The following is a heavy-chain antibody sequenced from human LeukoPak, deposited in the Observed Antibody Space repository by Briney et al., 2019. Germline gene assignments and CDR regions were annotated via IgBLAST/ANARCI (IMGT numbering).Heavy chain of an antibody. CDR2: INSDGSTT. J-gene: IGHJ3*02. CDR3: ATTHTVLVTGISGDAFDI. D-gene: IGHD2-21*02. CDR1: GFTFSSYW. V-gene: IGHV3-74*01. Sequence: GGSLRLSCAASGFTFSSYWMHWVRQAPGKGLVWVSRINSDGSTTTYADSVKGRFTISRDNAKSTLYLQMNSLRADDTAVYYCATTHTVLVTGISGDAFDIWGQGTMVTVSS.